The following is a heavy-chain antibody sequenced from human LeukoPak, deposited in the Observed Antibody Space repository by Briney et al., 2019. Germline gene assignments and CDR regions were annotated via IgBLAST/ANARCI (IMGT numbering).Heavy chain of an antibody. CDR3: VRARWYFDL. V-gene: IGHV4-59*08. CDR1: GGSFSGYY. CDR2: IYYSGST. Sequence: SETLSLTCAVYGGSFSGYYWSWIRQPPGKGLEWIGYIYYSGSTNYSPSLKSRVTISVDTSKNQLSLKLSSVTAADTAVYYCVRARWYFDLWGRGTLVTVSS. J-gene: IGHJ2*01.